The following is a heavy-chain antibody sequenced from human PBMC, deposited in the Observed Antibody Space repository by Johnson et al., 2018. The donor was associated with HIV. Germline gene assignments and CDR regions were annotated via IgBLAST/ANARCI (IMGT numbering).Heavy chain of an antibody. D-gene: IGHD6-13*01. Sequence: QMHLVESGGGVVQPGGSLRLSCVASGFTFSRFGMHWVRQAPGKGLEWVAFIRYDGSNKYYADSVKGRFTISRDNSKNTLYLQMNSLRVEDTAVYYCASLSSSLFGAFDIWGQGTMVTVSS. CDR3: ASLSSSLFGAFDI. V-gene: IGHV3-30*02. J-gene: IGHJ3*02. CDR2: IRYDGSNK. CDR1: GFTFSRFG.